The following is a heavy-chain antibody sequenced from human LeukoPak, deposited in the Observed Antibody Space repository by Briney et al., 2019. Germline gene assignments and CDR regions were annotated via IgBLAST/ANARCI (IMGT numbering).Heavy chain of an antibody. CDR1: GLTVSSNY. V-gene: IGHV3-66*02. J-gene: IGHJ4*02. CDR2: IYSGGAT. D-gene: IGHD2-2*01. CDR3: ARAPAYAGSTWNY. Sequence: SGGSLRLSCAVSGLTVSSNYMGWVRQAPGRGLDWVSVIYSGGATYYADSVKGRFTISRDNSNNTVSLQMNNLRPDDTAVYYWARAPAYAGSTWNYWGQGTLVTVSS.